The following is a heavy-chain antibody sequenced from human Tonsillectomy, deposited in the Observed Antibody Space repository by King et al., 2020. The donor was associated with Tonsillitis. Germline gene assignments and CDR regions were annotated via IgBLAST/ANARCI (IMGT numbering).Heavy chain of an antibody. D-gene: IGHD3-22*01. V-gene: IGHV3-33*08. CDR3: ARETPYYYDNSGYYPGYFDL. Sequence: VQLVESGGGVVQPGRSLRLSCAASGFTFSSYGMHWVRQAPGKGLEWVALIWYDGSNKYYADSVKGRFTISRDTSKNTLYLQMNSLRAEATAVYYCARETPYYYDNSGYYPGYFDLWGRGTLVTVSS. CDR1: GFTFSSYG. J-gene: IGHJ2*01. CDR2: IWYDGSNK.